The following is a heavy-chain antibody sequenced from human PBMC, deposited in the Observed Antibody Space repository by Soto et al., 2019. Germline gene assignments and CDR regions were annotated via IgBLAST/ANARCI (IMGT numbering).Heavy chain of an antibody. CDR3: ARQVPAAIRLGWFDP. CDR1: GGSISRSTYY. CDR2: IYYSGST. J-gene: IGHJ5*02. Sequence: SETLSLTCTVSGGSISRSTYYWGWIRQPPGKGLEWIGSIYYSGSTYYRPSLKSRVTISVDTSKNQFSLKLSSVTAADTAVYYCARQVPAAIRLGWFDPWGQGTLVTVSS. D-gene: IGHD2-2*02. V-gene: IGHV4-39*01.